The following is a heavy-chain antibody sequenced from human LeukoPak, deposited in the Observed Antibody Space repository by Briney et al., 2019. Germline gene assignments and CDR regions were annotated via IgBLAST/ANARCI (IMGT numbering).Heavy chain of an antibody. V-gene: IGHV3-21*01. CDR1: GFTFSASN. Sequence: SGGSLRLSCEVSGFTFSASNMNWVRQAPGKGLEWVSSISSSSSSYIYYADSVKGRFTISRDNAKNSLYLQMNSLRAEDTAVYYCSRDNRNSAMATDFDYWGQGTLVTVSS. CDR2: ISSSSSSYI. J-gene: IGHJ4*02. CDR3: SRDNRNSAMATDFDY. D-gene: IGHD5-18*01.